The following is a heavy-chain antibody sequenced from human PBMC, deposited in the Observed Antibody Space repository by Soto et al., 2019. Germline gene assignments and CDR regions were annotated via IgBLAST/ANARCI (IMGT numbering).Heavy chain of an antibody. CDR2: VIGTAGNT. CDR1: GFTFSSYA. Sequence: PEGSLRLSCAASGFTFSSYAMSWVRQAPAKGLEWVSAVIGTAGNTYYADSVKGRFTISRENAKHSLYLQMNSLRAEDTAVYYCARGRYCSGGSCYYYYYGMYVWGQGTTVTVSS. CDR3: ARGRYCSGGSCYYYYYGMYV. D-gene: IGHD2-15*01. J-gene: IGHJ6*02. V-gene: IGHV3-23*01.